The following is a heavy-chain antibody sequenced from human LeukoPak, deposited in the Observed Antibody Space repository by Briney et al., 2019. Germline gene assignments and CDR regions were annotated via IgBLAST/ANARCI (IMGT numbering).Heavy chain of an antibody. V-gene: IGHV4-59*11. Sequence: PSETLSLTCIVSGGSISSHYWSWIRQPPGKGLEYIGYIYYSGSTDYNPSLKSRVTISLDTSKNQFSLNLTSVTAADTAVYYCARRSGVLYSRDSRYYFDHWGQGTLVTVSS. CDR2: IYYSGST. CDR3: ARRSGVLYSRDSRYYFDH. J-gene: IGHJ4*02. D-gene: IGHD3-22*01. CDR1: GGSISSHY.